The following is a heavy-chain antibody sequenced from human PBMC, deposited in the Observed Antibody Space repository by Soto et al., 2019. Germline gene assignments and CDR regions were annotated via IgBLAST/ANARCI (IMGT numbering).Heavy chain of an antibody. V-gene: IGHV1-69*13. CDR2: IIPIFGTA. J-gene: IGHJ4*02. CDR3: ARDPSGFGNFGELGY. D-gene: IGHD3-10*01. CDR1: GSTFSSYA. Sequence: ASVKVSCKDSGSTFSSYAIGWVRQAPGQGLEWMGGIIPIFGTANYAQKFQCRVTITADESTSTAYMELRSLRFEDTAVYYCARDPSGFGNFGELGYWGQGTLVTVSS.